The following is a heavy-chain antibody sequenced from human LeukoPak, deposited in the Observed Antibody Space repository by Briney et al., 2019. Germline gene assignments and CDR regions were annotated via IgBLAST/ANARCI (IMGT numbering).Heavy chain of an antibody. CDR1: GFTFSSYA. V-gene: IGHV3-23*01. J-gene: IGHJ1*01. CDR3: AKDGQGFTAEYFQH. D-gene: IGHD3-3*01. Sequence: AGGSLRLSCAASGFTFSSYAMSWVRQAPGKGLEWVSAISGSGGSTYYADSVKGRFTISRDNSKNTLYLQMNSLRAEDTAVYYCAKDGQGFTAEYFQHWGQGTLVTVSS. CDR2: ISGSGGST.